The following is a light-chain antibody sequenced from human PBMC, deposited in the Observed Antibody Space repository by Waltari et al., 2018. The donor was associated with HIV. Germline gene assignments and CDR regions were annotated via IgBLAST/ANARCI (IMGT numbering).Light chain of an antibody. V-gene: IGLV3-25*03. Sequence: SYTLTQSPSVSVSPGQTANITCPGDIRPKQNYWYRPRPGQAPVVVIYKDIERPSEIPDRFSGSRSGTTLTLTISGVQTEDEADYYCQSIDRGTTWVFGGGTKLTVL. J-gene: IGLJ3*02. CDR2: KDI. CDR3: QSIDRGTTWV. CDR1: IRPKQN.